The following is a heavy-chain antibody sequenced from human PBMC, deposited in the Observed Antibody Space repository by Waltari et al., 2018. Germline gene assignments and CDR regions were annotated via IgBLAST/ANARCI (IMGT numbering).Heavy chain of an antibody. CDR1: GFTFSSYW. V-gene: IGHV3-7*01. CDR3: ARDQLLTYFQH. D-gene: IGHD3-10*01. CDR2: KKQDGSEK. Sequence: EVQLVESGGGLVQPGGSLRLSCAASGFTFSSYWMSWVRQAPGKGMEGVAKKKQDGSEKYYVDGVKGRLTISRDNAKNSLYLQMNSLRAEDTAVYYGARDQLLTYFQHWGQGTLVTVSS. J-gene: IGHJ1*01.